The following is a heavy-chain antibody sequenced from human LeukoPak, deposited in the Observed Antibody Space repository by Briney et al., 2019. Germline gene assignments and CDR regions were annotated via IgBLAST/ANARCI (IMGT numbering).Heavy chain of an antibody. CDR2: INHSGST. D-gene: IGHD5-12*01. J-gene: IGHJ4*02. Sequence: SETLSLTCAVYGGSFSGYYWSWIRQPPGKGLEWIGEINHSGSTNYNPSLKSRVTISVDTSKNQFSLKLSSVTAADTAVYYCARAYRSRLRFFDYWGQGTLVTVSS. CDR3: ARAYRSRLRFFDY. V-gene: IGHV4-34*01. CDR1: GGSFSGYY.